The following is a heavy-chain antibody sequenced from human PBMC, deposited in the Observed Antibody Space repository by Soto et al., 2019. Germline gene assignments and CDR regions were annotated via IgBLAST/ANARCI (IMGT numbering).Heavy chain of an antibody. V-gene: IGHV1-24*01. CDR2: FDPEDGET. CDR3: ATVSYGSGSYRFDY. Sequence: ASVKVSCKVSGYTLTELSIHWVRQAPGKGLEWMGGFDPEDGETIYAQKFQGRVTMTEDTSTDTAYMELSSLRSEDTAVYYCATVSYGSGSYRFDYWGQGTLVTVSS. D-gene: IGHD3-10*01. J-gene: IGHJ4*02. CDR1: GYTLTELS.